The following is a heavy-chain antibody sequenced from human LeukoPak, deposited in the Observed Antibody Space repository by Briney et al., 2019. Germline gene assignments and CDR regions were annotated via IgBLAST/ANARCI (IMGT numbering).Heavy chain of an antibody. J-gene: IGHJ6*02. CDR1: GYTFTSYD. Sequence: GASVKVSCKASGYTFTSYDINWVRQATGQGLEWMGWMNPNSGNTGYAQKFQGRVTMTRNTSISTAYMGLSSLRSEDTAVYYCARGLSTIFGVVNYGMDVWGQGTTVTVSS. CDR3: ARGLSTIFGVVNYGMDV. CDR2: MNPNSGNT. V-gene: IGHV1-8*01. D-gene: IGHD3-3*01.